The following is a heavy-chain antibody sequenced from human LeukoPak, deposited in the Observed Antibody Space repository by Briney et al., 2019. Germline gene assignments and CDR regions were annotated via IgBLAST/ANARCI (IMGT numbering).Heavy chain of an antibody. CDR1: GITFGSSS. D-gene: IGHD6-19*01. Sequence: GGSLRLSCAASGITFGSSSMSWARQAPGKGLEWVAGISSSGATTYYADSLKGRFTISRDNSKNTLYLQMNSLRAEDTAVYYCAGRTVVPGTLEFWGQGILVTVSS. CDR2: ISSSGATT. V-gene: IGHV3-23*01. J-gene: IGHJ4*01. CDR3: AGRTVVPGTLEF.